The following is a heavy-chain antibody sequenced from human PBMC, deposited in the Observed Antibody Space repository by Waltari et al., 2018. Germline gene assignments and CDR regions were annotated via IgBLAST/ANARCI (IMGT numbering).Heavy chain of an antibody. D-gene: IGHD4-17*01. J-gene: IGHJ4*02. CDR2: IIHIFGTA. CDR3: ASGEDYGGL. CDR1: GGTFSCYA. V-gene: IGHV1-69*15. Sequence: QVQLVQSGAEVKKPGSSVKVSCKASGGTFSCYAISWVRQAPGQVLEWMGRIIHIFGTANYAQKFQGRVTITADESTSTAYMELSSLRSEDTAVYYCASGEDYGGLWGQGTLVTVSS.